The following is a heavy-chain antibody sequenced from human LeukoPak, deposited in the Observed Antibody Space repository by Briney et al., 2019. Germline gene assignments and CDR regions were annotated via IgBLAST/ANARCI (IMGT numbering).Heavy chain of an antibody. V-gene: IGHV3-21*04. Sequence: KPGGSLRLSCAASGFTFTSYSMNWVRQAPGKGLEWVSSISSSTYYIYYGDSVKGRFTVSRDNAKKSVFLQMNSLRADDTAVYYCARGLYYYDSSGRDAFDIWGQGTMVTVSS. J-gene: IGHJ3*02. CDR1: GFTFTSYS. D-gene: IGHD3-22*01. CDR3: ARGLYYYDSSGRDAFDI. CDR2: ISSSTYYI.